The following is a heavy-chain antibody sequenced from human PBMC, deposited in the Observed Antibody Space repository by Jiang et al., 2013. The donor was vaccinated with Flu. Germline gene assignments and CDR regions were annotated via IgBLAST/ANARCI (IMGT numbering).Heavy chain of an antibody. CDR2: INSDGSST. J-gene: IGHJ4*02. CDR3: ARGKAEY. V-gene: IGHV3-74*01. Sequence: GLVWVSRINSDGSSTSYADSVKGRFTISRDNAKNTLYLQMNSLRAEDTAVYYCARGKAEYWGQGTLVTVSS.